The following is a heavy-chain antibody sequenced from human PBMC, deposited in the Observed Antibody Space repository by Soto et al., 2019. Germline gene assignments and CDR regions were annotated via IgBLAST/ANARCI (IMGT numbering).Heavy chain of an antibody. J-gene: IGHJ6*02. Sequence: PGDSLKISCKGSGYSFTSYWISWVRQMPGKGLEWMGRIDPSDSYTNYSPSFQGHVTISADKSISTAYLQWSSLKASDTAMYYCARHSISIAAAVDYYYYGMDVWGQGTTVTV. CDR3: ARHSISIAAAVDYYYYGMDV. D-gene: IGHD6-13*01. V-gene: IGHV5-10-1*01. CDR2: IDPSDSYT. CDR1: GYSFTSYW.